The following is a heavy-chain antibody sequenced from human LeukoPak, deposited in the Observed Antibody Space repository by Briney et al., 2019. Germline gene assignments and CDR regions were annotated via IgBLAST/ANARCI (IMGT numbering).Heavy chain of an antibody. D-gene: IGHD6-13*01. Sequence: GASVKVSCKASGGTFSSYAISWVRQAPGQGLEWMGGIIPIFGTANYAQKFQGRVTITADESTSTAYMELSSLRSEDTAVYYCAGDRAAAHYFYYYYYGMDVWGQGATVTVSS. CDR2: IIPIFGTA. J-gene: IGHJ6*02. V-gene: IGHV1-69*13. CDR1: GGTFSSYA. CDR3: AGDRAAAHYFYYYYYGMDV.